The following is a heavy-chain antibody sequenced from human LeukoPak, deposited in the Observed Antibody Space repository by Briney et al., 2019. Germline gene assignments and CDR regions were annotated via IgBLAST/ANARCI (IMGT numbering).Heavy chain of an antibody. D-gene: IGHD2-2*01. V-gene: IGHV4-34*01. J-gene: IGHJ5*02. CDR2: INHSGST. CDR1: GGSFSGYY. CDR3: ARGYCSSTSRYFPAVSNWFDP. Sequence: SETLSLTCAVYGGSFSGYYWSWIRQPPGKGLEWIGEINHSGSTNYNPSLKSRVTISVDTSKNQFSLKLSSVTAADTAVYYCARGYCSSTSRYFPAVSNWFDPWGQRTLVALSS.